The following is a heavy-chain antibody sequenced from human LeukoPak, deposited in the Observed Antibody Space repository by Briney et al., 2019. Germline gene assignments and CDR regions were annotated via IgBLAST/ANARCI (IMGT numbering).Heavy chain of an antibody. J-gene: IGHJ4*02. Sequence: PEGSLRLSCAASGFTFSNAWMSWVRQAPGKGLEWVGRIKSKTDGGTTDYAAPVKDRFTISRDDSKNTLYLQMNSLKTEDTAVYNCARVAGRCSGGSCYPGYFDYWGQGTLVTVSS. CDR2: IKSKTDGGTT. D-gene: IGHD2-15*01. CDR3: ARVAGRCSGGSCYPGYFDY. CDR1: GFTFSNAW. V-gene: IGHV3-15*01.